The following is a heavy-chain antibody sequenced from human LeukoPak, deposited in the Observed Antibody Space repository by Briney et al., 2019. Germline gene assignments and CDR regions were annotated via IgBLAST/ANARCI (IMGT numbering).Heavy chain of an antibody. V-gene: IGHV3-23*01. CDR3: AKDDRSLDAFDI. D-gene: IGHD3-22*01. CDR2: ISGSGGST. Sequence: GGSLRLSCAASGFTFSSYAMSWVRQAPGKGLEWVSAISGSGGSTYYADSVKGRFTISGDNSKNTLYLQMNSLRAEDMAVYYCAKDDRSLDAFDIWGQGTMVTVSS. CDR1: GFTFSSYA. J-gene: IGHJ3*02.